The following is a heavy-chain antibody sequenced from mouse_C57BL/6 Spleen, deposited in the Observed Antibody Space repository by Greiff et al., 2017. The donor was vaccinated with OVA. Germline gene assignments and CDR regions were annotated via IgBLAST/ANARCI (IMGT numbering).Heavy chain of an antibody. CDR3: QGGRRGYFDY. CDR1: GFNINDYY. CDR2: IDPEDGDT. V-gene: IGHV14-1*01. Sequence: DVKLQESGAELVRPGASVTLSCTASGFNINDYYMHWVKQRPEQGLEWIGRIDPEDGDTEYAPKFQGKATMTADTSSNTAYLQLSSLASEDTAVYYSQGGRRGYFDYWGKGTTLTVSS. J-gene: IGHJ2*01.